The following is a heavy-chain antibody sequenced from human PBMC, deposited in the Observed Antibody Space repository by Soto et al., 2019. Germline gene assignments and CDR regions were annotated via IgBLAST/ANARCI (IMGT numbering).Heavy chain of an antibody. CDR3: ARLRARIPDY. J-gene: IGHJ4*02. V-gene: IGHV4-39*01. Sequence: QLQLQESGPGLVKPSETLSLTCTVSGGSISSSSYYWGWIRQPPGKGLEWIGRIYYSGSTYYNPSLKSRVTISVDTSKNQFSLKLSSVPAADTAVYYCARLRARIPDYWGQGTLVTVSS. CDR2: IYYSGST. CDR1: GGSISSSSYY.